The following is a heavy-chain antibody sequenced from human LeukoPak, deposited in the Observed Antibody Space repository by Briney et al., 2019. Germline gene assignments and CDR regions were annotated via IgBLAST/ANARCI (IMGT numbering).Heavy chain of an antibody. V-gene: IGHV1-18*01. D-gene: IGHD3-22*01. J-gene: IGHJ5*02. Sequence: ASVKVSCKTSGYTFTSYGISWVRQAPGQGLEWMGCISAYNGNTNYAQKLQGRVTMTTDTSTSTAYMELRSLRSDDTAVYYCARDNDSSGYSWFDPWGQGTLVTVSS. CDR3: ARDNDSSGYSWFDP. CDR1: GYTFTSYG. CDR2: ISAYNGNT.